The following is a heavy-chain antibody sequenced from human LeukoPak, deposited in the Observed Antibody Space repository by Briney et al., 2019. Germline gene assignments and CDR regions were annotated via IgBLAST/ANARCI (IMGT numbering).Heavy chain of an antibody. V-gene: IGHV4-39*07. Sequence: SETLSLTCTVSGGSISSSSYYWGWIRQPPGKGLEWIGSIYYSGSTYYNPSLKSRVTISVDTSKNQFSLKLSSVTAADTAVYYCARKPFMDVWGQGTTVTVSS. CDR3: ARKPFMDV. CDR1: GGSISSSSYY. J-gene: IGHJ6*02. CDR2: IYYSGST.